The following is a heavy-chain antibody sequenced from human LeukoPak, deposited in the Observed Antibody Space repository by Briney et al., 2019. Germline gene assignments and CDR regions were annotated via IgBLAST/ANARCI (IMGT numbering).Heavy chain of an antibody. CDR3: ARDFFGRAAGTGNWFDP. CDR1: GYSIGSGYY. J-gene: IGHJ5*02. D-gene: IGHD6-13*01. Sequence: SETLSLTCSVSGYSIGSGYYWGWIRQSPGKGLEWIGSVYHDGSTYYNPSLKSRVTVSADTSKNQISLSLSSVTATDTAVYYCARDFFGRAAGTGNWFDPWGQGTLVTVSS. V-gene: IGHV4-38-2*02. CDR2: VYHDGST.